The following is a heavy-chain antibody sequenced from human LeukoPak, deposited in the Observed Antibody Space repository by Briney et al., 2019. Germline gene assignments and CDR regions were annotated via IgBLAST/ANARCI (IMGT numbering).Heavy chain of an antibody. CDR2: YQYSGSP. J-gene: IGHJ4*02. Sequence: SETLSLTCSVSGGSISSYYWNWIRQPPGKGLEWIGFYQYSGSPHYNPSLKSRVTISVDTSKNQFSLKLNSVTAADTAMYYCARRSRLGATPFDYWGQGTLVTVSS. CDR3: ARRSRLGATPFDY. CDR1: GGSISSYY. V-gene: IGHV4-59*01. D-gene: IGHD1-26*01.